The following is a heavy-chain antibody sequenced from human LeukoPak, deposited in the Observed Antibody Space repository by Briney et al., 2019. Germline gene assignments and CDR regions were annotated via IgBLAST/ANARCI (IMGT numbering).Heavy chain of an antibody. CDR3: ARDRAVAGTINWLDP. Sequence: KPSQTLSLTCAISGDSVSSNNATWNWIRQSPSRGLEWLGRTYYRSKWYNDYAVSVKSRITVNPDTSKNQFSLQLNSLTPEDTAVYYCARDRAVAGTINWLDPWGQGTLVTVSS. J-gene: IGHJ5*02. CDR1: GDSVSSNNAT. V-gene: IGHV6-1*01. CDR2: TYYRSKWYN. D-gene: IGHD6-19*01.